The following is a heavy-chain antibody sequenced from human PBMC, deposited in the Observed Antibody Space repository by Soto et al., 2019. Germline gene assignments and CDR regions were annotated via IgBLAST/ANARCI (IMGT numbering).Heavy chain of an antibody. CDR3: ARDPPHSSAATPGAFDY. J-gene: IGHJ4*02. Sequence: GATVKVSCKASGYTFTSYYMHWVRQAPGQGLEWMGIINPSGGSTSYAQKFQGRVTTTRDTSTSTVYMELSSLRSEDTAVYYCARDPPHSSAATPGAFDYWGQGTLVTVSS. CDR1: GYTFTSYY. V-gene: IGHV1-46*03. D-gene: IGHD2-15*01. CDR2: INPSGGST.